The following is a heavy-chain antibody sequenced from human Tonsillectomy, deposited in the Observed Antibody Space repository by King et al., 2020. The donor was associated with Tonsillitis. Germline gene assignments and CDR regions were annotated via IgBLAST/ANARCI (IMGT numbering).Heavy chain of an antibody. Sequence: VQLQESGPGLVKPSDTLSLTCAVSGYSISSSNWWGWIRQPPGKGLEWIGYIYYSGSTSYNPSLKSRVTMSVDTSKNQFSLKLSSVTAVDTAVYYCARNLRPTNYYDSSGYYFADDAFDIWGQGTMVTVSS. D-gene: IGHD3-22*01. CDR1: GYSISSSNW. J-gene: IGHJ3*02. V-gene: IGHV4-28*01. CDR2: IYYSGST. CDR3: ARNLRPTNYYDSSGYYFADDAFDI.